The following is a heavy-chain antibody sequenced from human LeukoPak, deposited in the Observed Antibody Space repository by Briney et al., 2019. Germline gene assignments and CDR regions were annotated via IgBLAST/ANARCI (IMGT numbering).Heavy chain of an antibody. V-gene: IGHV1-8*02. CDR3: ARGPHHGDYYCYGMDV. CDR2: MNPNSGNT. J-gene: IGHJ6*02. Sequence: ASVKVSCKASGYTFTSYDINWVRQATGQGLEWMGWMNPNSGNTGYAQKFQGRVTMTRNTSISTAYMELSSLRSEDTAVYYCARGPHHGDYYCYGMDVWGQGTTVTVSS. D-gene: IGHD4-17*01. CDR1: GYTFTSYD.